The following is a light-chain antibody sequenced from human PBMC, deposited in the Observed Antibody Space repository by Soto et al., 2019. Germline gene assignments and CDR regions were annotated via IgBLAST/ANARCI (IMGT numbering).Light chain of an antibody. CDR1: SSDVGGYDY. V-gene: IGLV2-8*01. J-gene: IGLJ1*01. CDR3: SSYVGTNSYV. Sequence: LTQPPSASGSPGQSVTISCTGTSSDVGGYDYVSWYKQHPGKAPKLMIYEVSKRPSGVPDRFSGSKSGNTAALTVSGLQAEDEADYYCSSYVGTNSYVFGTGTKVTVL. CDR2: EVS.